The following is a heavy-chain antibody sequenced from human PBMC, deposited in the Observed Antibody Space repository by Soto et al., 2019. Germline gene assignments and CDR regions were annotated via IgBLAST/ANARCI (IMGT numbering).Heavy chain of an antibody. CDR2: IWYDGSNK. D-gene: IGHD6-13*01. J-gene: IGHJ4*02. V-gene: IGHV3-33*01. CDR1: GFTFSSYG. CDR3: ARDWGQQPDY. Sequence: QVQLVESGGGVVQPGRSLRVSCAASGFTFSSYGMHWVRQAPGKGLEWVAVIWYDGSNKHYADSVKGRFTISRDNSKKTLYLQMNSLRAEGTAVYYCARDWGQQPDYWGQGTLVNVSS.